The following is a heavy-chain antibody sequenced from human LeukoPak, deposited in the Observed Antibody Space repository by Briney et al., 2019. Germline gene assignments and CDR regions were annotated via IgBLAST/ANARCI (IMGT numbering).Heavy chain of an antibody. CDR1: GGSVSSAAYY. Sequence: SETLSLTCAVSGGSVSSAAYYWSWMRQPPGKGLEWVGYISNNGRTYYNPSLKSRLTMSVDTSRNQFSLRLTSVTAADTAVYYCARVADEFGDYGFDFWGHGTLVTVSS. D-gene: IGHD4-17*01. V-gene: IGHV4-30-4*01. CDR2: ISNNGRT. J-gene: IGHJ4*01. CDR3: ARVADEFGDYGFDF.